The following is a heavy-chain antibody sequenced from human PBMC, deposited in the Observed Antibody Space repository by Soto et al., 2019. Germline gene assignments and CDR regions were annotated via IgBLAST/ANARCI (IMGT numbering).Heavy chain of an antibody. J-gene: IGHJ5*02. D-gene: IGHD2-15*01. CDR2: INTDGSNT. V-gene: IGHV3-74*01. Sequence: GSLRLSCAASGLTFNRYWMHWVRHAPGKGLVWVSHINTDGSNTNYADSVKGRFTISRDNAKSTLFLQMNSLRDEDTAVYYCAREFCSGGNCYTYYFDPWGQGIPVTVSS. CDR1: GLTFNRYW. CDR3: AREFCSGGNCYTYYFDP.